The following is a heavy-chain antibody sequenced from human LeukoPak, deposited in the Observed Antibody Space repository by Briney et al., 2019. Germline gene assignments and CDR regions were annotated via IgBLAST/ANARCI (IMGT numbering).Heavy chain of an antibody. J-gene: IGHJ4*02. CDR3: TRASGGLGDY. D-gene: IGHD1-26*01. V-gene: IGHV3-49*03. CDR1: GFTFGDYG. CDR2: IRSKASGGRP. Sequence: GGSLRLSCTASGFTFGDYGMTWFRQAPGKGLEWVSFIRSKASGGRPEYAASVKGRFTISRDDSKSIAFLQMNSLIIEDTAVYYCTRASGGLGDYWGQGTLVTVSS.